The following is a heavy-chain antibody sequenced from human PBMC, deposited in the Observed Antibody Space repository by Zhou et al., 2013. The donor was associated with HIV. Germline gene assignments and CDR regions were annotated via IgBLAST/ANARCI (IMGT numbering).Heavy chain of an antibody. D-gene: IGHD1-26*01. Sequence: EVQLLESGGGLVQPGGSLRLSCAASGFKFSSYAMSWVRQAPGKGLEWVSVTSGSGGSTYYADSVKGRFSISRENSKNTVCLQMNSLRAEDTAVYYCVREGGSPTHDAFDIWGQGTMVTVSS. CDR2: TSGSGGST. J-gene: IGHJ3*02. CDR1: GFKFSSYA. CDR3: VREGGSPTHDAFDI. V-gene: IGHV3-23*01.